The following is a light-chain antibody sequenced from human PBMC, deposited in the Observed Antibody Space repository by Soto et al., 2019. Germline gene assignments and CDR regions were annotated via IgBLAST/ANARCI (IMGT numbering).Light chain of an antibody. CDR1: TGAVTSGHY. V-gene: IGLV7-46*02. Sequence: QAVVTQEPSLTVSPGGTVTLTCGYRTGAVTSGHYPYWFQQKPGQAPWTLIYDTSNKHSWTPARFSGSLLGGKAALTLLGAQPEAEAEYYCLLSYSGAWVFGGRTTVTVL. CDR3: LLSYSGAWV. J-gene: IGLJ3*02. CDR2: DTS.